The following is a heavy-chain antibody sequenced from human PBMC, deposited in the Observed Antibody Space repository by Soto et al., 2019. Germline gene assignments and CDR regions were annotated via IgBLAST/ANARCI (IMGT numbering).Heavy chain of an antibody. D-gene: IGHD3-16*02. CDR2: INHSGST. CDR1: GGSFSGYY. J-gene: IGHJ4*02. CDR3: ARVITYDYIWGSYRTYYFDY. V-gene: IGHV4-34*01. Sequence: SSETLSLTCAVYGGSFSGYYWSWIRQPPGKGLEWIGEINHSGSTNYNPSLKSRVTISVDTSKNQFSLKLSSVTAADTAVYYCARVITYDYIWGSYRTYYFDYWGQGTLVTV.